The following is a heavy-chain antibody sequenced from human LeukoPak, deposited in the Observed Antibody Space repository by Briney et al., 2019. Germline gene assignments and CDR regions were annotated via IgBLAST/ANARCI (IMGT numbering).Heavy chain of an antibody. J-gene: IGHJ3*02. V-gene: IGHV3-30*04. CDR1: GFTFSSYA. CDR2: ISYDGSNK. Sequence: GGSLRLSCAASGFTFSSYAMHWVRQAPGKGLEWVAVISYDGSNKYYADSVKGRFTISRDNSKNTLYLQMNSLRAEDTAVYYCAKGGVAAAGNAFDIWGQGTMVTVPS. D-gene: IGHD6-13*01. CDR3: AKGGVAAAGNAFDI.